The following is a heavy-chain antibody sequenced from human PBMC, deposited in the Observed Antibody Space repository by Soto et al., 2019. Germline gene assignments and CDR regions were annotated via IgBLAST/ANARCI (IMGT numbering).Heavy chain of an antibody. CDR2: VHYYGST. CDR3: ASFPLQRARECYFDI. Sequence: PSETLSLTCTVSGDSLSRTNYYWGWIRQPPGKGLEWIGIVHYYGSTYYNPSLKRRLTISVDTSQASLKLTSVTAADTALYYCASFPLQRARECYFDIWGPGTLVTV. CDR1: GDSLSRTNYY. J-gene: IGHJ4*02. V-gene: IGHV4-39*01. D-gene: IGHD3-10*01.